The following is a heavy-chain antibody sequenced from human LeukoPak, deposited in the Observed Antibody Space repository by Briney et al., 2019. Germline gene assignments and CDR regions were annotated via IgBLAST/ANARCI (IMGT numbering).Heavy chain of an antibody. D-gene: IGHD3-10*01. Sequence: GASVKVSCKASGYTFTSYDINWVRQATGQGLEWMGWMNPNSGGTNYAQKFQGRVTMTRDTSTSTVYMELSSLRSEDTAVYYCARAERRYGSVNYYYMDVWGKGTTVTISS. CDR1: GYTFTSYD. V-gene: IGHV1-8*02. J-gene: IGHJ6*03. CDR2: MNPNSGGT. CDR3: ARAERRYGSVNYYYMDV.